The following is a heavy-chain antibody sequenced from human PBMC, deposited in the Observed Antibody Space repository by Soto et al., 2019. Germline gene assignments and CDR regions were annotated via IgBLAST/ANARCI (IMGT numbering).Heavy chain of an antibody. CDR3: ARYDYGAGDDYNIDY. CDR1: GASIISMNW. CDR2: IHHSGST. V-gene: IGHV4-4*02. D-gene: IGHD3-10*01. Sequence: QVQLQESGPGLVKPSGTLSLTCAVSGASIISMNWWGWVRQPPGKGLEWIGEIHHSGSTNYNTSLMSRVTISVDKSKNQYSLKLTSVTDADTAVYYCARYDYGAGDDYNIDYWGQGTLVTVSS. J-gene: IGHJ4*02.